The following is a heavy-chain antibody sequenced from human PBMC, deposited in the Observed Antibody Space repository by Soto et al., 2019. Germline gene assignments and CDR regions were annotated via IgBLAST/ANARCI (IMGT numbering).Heavy chain of an antibody. J-gene: IGHJ2*01. Sequence: QVQLVQSGAEVKKPGSSVTVSCKASGGTFSSYTISWVRQAPGQGLEWMGGIIPIFGTANYAQKFQGRVTLNAEDSTSTAYMELSSLRSEDTAVYYCARGNHRWLQLWYFDLWGRGTLVTVSS. CDR1: GGTFSSYT. V-gene: IGHV1-69*12. CDR3: ARGNHRWLQLWYFDL. CDR2: IIPIFGTA. D-gene: IGHD5-12*01.